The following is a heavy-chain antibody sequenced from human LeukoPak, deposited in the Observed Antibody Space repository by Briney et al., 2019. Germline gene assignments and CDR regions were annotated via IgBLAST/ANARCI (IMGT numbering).Heavy chain of an antibody. CDR3: ARGPYSYDSSGAFDI. V-gene: IGHV4-61*02. Sequence: SQTLSLTCTVSGGSINIDTYYWSWIRQPAGKGLEWIGRISSSGSTNYNPSLKSRVTISVDTSKNQFSLKLSSVTAADTAVYFCARGPYSYDSSGAFDIWGQGTMVTVSS. D-gene: IGHD3-22*01. J-gene: IGHJ3*02. CDR2: ISSSGST. CDR1: GGSINIDTYY.